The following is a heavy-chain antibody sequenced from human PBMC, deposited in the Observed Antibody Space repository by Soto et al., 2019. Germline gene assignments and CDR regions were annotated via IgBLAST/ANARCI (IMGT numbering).Heavy chain of an antibody. CDR3: AKDPIVVVPAAMGSRGENWFDP. D-gene: IGHD2-2*01. CDR1: GFTFSSYA. V-gene: IGHV3-23*01. Sequence: EVQLLESGGGLVQPGGSLRLSCAASGFTFSSYAMSWVRQAPGKGLEWVSAISGSGGSTYYADSVKGRFTIYRDNSKNTLYLQMNSLRAEDTAVYYCAKDPIVVVPAAMGSRGENWFDPWGQGTLVTVSS. J-gene: IGHJ5*02. CDR2: ISGSGGST.